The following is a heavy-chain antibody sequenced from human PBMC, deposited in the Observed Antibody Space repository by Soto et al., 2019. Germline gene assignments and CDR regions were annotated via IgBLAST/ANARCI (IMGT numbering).Heavy chain of an antibody. V-gene: IGHV1-69*13. CDR3: ARIDYYDSSGYYRVGAFDI. CDR2: IIPIFGTA. J-gene: IGHJ3*02. D-gene: IGHD3-22*01. Sequence: SVKVSCKASGGTFSSYAISWVRQAPGQGLEWMGGIIPIFGTANYAQKFQGRVTITADESTSTAYMELSSLRSEDTAVYYCARIDYYDSSGYYRVGAFDIWGQGTMVTVSS. CDR1: GGTFSSYA.